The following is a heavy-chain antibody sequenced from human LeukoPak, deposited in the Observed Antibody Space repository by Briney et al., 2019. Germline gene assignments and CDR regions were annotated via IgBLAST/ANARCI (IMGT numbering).Heavy chain of an antibody. CDR1: GYTFTSYA. V-gene: IGHV1-18*04. CDR2: ISVYNGNT. CDR3: ARVRGYSGYEDH. D-gene: IGHD5-12*01. Sequence: ASVKVSCKASGYTFTSYAISWVRQAPGQGLEWMGWISVYNGNTIHAQKLQGRVTMTTDTSTSTAYMDLRSLRSDDTAVYYCARVRGYSGYEDHWGQGTLVTVSS. J-gene: IGHJ4*02.